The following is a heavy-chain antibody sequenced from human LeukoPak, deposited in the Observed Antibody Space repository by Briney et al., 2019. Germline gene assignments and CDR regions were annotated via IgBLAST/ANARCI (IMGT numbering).Heavy chain of an antibody. CDR1: GYTLTELA. CDR2: FDPEDGET. V-gene: IGHV1-24*01. D-gene: IGHD6-19*01. CDR3: ANIAVAVPNKDY. Sequence: EASVKVSCKVSGYTLTELAMHWVRQAPGKGLEWMGGFDPEDGETIYAQKFQGRVTMTEDTSTDTAYMELSSLRSEDTAVYYCANIAVAVPNKDYWGKGTLVTVSS. J-gene: IGHJ4*02.